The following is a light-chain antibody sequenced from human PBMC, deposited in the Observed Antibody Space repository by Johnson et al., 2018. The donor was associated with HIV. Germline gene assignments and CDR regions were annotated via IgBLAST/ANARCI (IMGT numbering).Light chain of an antibody. CDR1: SSNIGNNY. J-gene: IGLJ1*01. CDR2: DNN. Sequence: QSVLTQPPSVSAAPGQKVTISCSGSSSNIGNNYVSWYQQLPGTAPKFLIYDNNKRPSGIPDRFSGSQSGTSATLGITGLQTGDEADYYCGTWDSSLSAGIFGTGTKVTVL. V-gene: IGLV1-51*01. CDR3: GTWDSSLSAGI.